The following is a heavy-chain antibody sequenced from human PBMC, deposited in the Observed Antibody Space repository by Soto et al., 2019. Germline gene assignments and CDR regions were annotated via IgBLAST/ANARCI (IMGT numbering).Heavy chain of an antibody. CDR3: ARGRPRITMVRGVTYYYYYGMDV. J-gene: IGHJ6*02. CDR2: INHSGST. CDR1: GGSFSGYY. Sequence: SETLSLTCAVYGGSFSGYYWSWIRQPPGKGLEWIGEINHSGSTNYNPSLKSRVTISVDTSKNQFSLKLSSVTAADTAVYYCARGRPRITMVRGVTYYYYYGMDVWGQWTTVTVSS. D-gene: IGHD3-10*01. V-gene: IGHV4-34*01.